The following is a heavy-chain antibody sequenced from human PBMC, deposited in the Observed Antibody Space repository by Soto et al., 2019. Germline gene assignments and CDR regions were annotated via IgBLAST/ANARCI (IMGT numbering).Heavy chain of an antibody. V-gene: IGHV1-69*13. CDR1: GGTFSSYA. D-gene: IGHD4-4*01. J-gene: IGHJ6*02. Sequence: GASVKVSCKASGGTFSSYAISWVRQAPGQGLEWMGGIIPIFGTANYAQKFQGRVTITADESTSTAYMELSSLRSEDTAVYYCARVLKTTGTYYYYGMDVWGQGTTVNVSS. CDR3: ARVLKTTGTYYYYGMDV. CDR2: IIPIFGTA.